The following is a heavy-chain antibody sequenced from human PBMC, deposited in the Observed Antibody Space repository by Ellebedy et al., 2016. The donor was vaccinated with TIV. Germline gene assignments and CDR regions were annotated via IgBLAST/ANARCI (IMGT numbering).Heavy chain of an antibody. CDR3: ARDGAVTTVFDY. V-gene: IGHV1-8*01. Sequence: AASVKVSCKASGYTFTSYDISWVRQATGQGLEWMGWMNPNSGNTGYAQKFQGRVTMTRNTSISTAHMELSSLRSDDTALYYCARDGAVTTVFDYWGQGTLVTVSS. D-gene: IGHD4-17*01. CDR2: MNPNSGNT. J-gene: IGHJ4*02. CDR1: GYTFTSYD.